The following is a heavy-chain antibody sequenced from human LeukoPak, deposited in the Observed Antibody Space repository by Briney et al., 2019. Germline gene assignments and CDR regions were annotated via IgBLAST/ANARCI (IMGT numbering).Heavy chain of an antibody. J-gene: IGHJ4*02. V-gene: IGHV3-74*01. CDR3: ARDPKQGGTYWNYFDY. CDR2: INSDGSST. Sequence: GGSLRLSCAASGLTFSSYWMHWVRQAPGKGPVWVSRINSDGSSTYYADSVKGRFTISRDNAKNTLYLQMNSLRAEDTAVYYCARDPKQGGTYWNYFDYWGQGALVTVSP. CDR1: GLTFSSYW. D-gene: IGHD1-26*01.